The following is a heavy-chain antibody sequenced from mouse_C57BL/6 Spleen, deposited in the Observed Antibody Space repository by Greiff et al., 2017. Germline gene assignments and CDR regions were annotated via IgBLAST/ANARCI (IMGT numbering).Heavy chain of an antibody. Sequence: VQLQQPGAGLVMPSASVYLSCKASGYTFTSYWMHWVKQRPGQGLKWIGVLDPSDSYTNYNQKFKGKSTLTVDKNSSTAYMQLSSLTSEDSAVYYCARDGGLRRYYYAMDYGGQGTSVTVSS. CDR1: GYTFTSYW. CDR2: LDPSDSYT. J-gene: IGHJ4*01. D-gene: IGHD2-2*01. CDR3: ARDGGLRRYYYAMDY. V-gene: IGHV1-69*01.